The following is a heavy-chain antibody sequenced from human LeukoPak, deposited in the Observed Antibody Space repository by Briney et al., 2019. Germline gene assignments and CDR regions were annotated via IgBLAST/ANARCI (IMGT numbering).Heavy chain of an antibody. J-gene: IGHJ4*02. Sequence: GGSLRLSCAASGFTFSSYSMNWVRQAPGKGLEWVSFISSSSYIYCADSVKGRFTISRDNAKNSLYLQMNSLRAEDTAVYYCARERLGSSSDYWGQGTLVTVSS. CDR2: ISSSSYI. CDR1: GFTFSSYS. V-gene: IGHV3-21*01. CDR3: ARERLGSSSDY. D-gene: IGHD6-13*01.